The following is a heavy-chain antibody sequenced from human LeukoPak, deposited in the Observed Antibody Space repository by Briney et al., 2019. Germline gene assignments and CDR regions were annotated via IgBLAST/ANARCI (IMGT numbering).Heavy chain of an antibody. V-gene: IGHV3-30-3*01. CDR2: ISYDGSNK. Sequence: PGKSLRLSCAASGFTFSGYPIHWVRQAPGKGLEWVAVISYDGSNKYYADSVKGRFTISRDNSKNTLYLQMNSLRAEDTAVYYCAREKLLTGYYEETFGKDGFNCWGQGTLVTVSS. CDR1: GFTFSGYP. CDR3: AREKLLTGYYEETFGKDGFNC. D-gene: IGHD3-9*01. J-gene: IGHJ4*02.